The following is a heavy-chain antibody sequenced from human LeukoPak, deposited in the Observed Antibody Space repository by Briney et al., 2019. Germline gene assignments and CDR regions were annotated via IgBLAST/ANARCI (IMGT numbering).Heavy chain of an antibody. D-gene: IGHD3-22*01. J-gene: IGHJ4*02. V-gene: IGHV5-51*01. CDR2: IYPGDSDT. CDR3: ARRNYYDSGPFDY. Sequence: GESLMISCKGSGYSFTSYWIGWVRQMPGKGLEWMGIIYPGDSDTSYSPSFQGQVTISADNSISTAYLQWSSLKASDTAMYYCARRNYYDSGPFDYWGQGTLVTVSS. CDR1: GYSFTSYW.